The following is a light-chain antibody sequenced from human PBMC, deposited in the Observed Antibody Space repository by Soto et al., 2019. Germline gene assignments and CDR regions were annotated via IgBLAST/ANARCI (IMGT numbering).Light chain of an antibody. CDR2: GVS. CDR3: QQYGSAPMFT. V-gene: IGKV3-20*01. Sequence: DIVLTQSPGTLSLSPGERATLSCRASLSLSSFLAWYQQKPGQAPRLLIYGVSRRATGIPDRFSGSGSGTDFTLPIGSLEPEDFAVYYCQQYGSAPMFTFGQGTKLEIK. CDR1: LSLSSF. J-gene: IGKJ2*01.